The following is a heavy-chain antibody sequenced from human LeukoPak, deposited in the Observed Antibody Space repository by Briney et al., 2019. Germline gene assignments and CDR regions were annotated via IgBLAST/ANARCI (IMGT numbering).Heavy chain of an antibody. D-gene: IGHD3-22*01. J-gene: IGHJ4*02. Sequence: SGTLSLTCTVSGDSVSSGNYYLSWIRQPPGKGLDWITYMSPSGTTEYNPSLKSRVTTSVDTSRTQFSLRLSSVTAADTAVYYCARGQDDRSGTFDYWGQGILVTVSS. CDR2: MSPSGTT. V-gene: IGHV4-61*01. CDR3: ARGQDDRSGTFDY. CDR1: GDSVSSGNYY.